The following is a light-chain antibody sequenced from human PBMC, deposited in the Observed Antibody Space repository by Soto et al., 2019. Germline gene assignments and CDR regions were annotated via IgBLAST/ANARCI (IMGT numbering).Light chain of an antibody. CDR2: EVS. V-gene: IGLV2-14*01. CDR1: SGDVGGYNY. CDR3: SSYTSSTTRV. Sequence: QSVLTQPASVSGSPGQSITISCTGTSGDVGGYNYVSWYQQHPGKAPKLMIYEVSNRPSGVSNRFSGSKSGNTASLTISGLQAEDEADYYCSSYTSSTTRVFGGGTKVTVL. J-gene: IGLJ2*01.